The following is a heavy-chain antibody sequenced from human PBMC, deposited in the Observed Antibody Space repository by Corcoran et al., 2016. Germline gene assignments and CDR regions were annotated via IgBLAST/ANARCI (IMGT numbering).Heavy chain of an antibody. V-gene: IGHV3-15*01. D-gene: IGHD2-15*01. CDR2: IKSKTDGGTT. CDR1: GFTFSNAW. Sequence: EVQLVESGGGLVKPGGSLRLSCAASGFTFSNAWMSWVRQAPGKGLEWVGRIKSKTDGGTTDYAAPVKGRFTISRDDSKNTLYLQMNSLKTEDTAVYYCTTVSVVTHPTDDYWGQGTLVTVSS. CDR3: TTVSVVTHPTDDY. J-gene: IGHJ4*02.